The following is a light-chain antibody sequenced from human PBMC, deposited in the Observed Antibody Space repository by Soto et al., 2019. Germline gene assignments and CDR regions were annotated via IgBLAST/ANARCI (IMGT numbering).Light chain of an antibody. CDR3: SSYTSSNFWV. Sequence: QSALTQPRSVSGSPGQSVTISCTGTSSDVGVYNYVSWYQQYPGKAPKIMIYDVSKRPSGVPDRFSGSKSDNTASLTISGLQAEDEADYYCSSYTSSNFWVFGEGTKVTVL. CDR1: SSDVGVYNY. V-gene: IGLV2-11*01. CDR2: DVS. J-gene: IGLJ3*02.